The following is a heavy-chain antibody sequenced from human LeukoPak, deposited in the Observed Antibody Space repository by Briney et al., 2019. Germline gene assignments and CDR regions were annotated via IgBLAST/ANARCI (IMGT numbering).Heavy chain of an antibody. CDR3: ARGASMATYFDY. Sequence: GGSLRLSCAASGFTFSSYAMHWVRQAPGKGLEWVAVTSYDGSNKYYADSVKGRFTISRDNSKNTLYLQMNSLRAEDTAVYYCARGASMATYFDYWGQGTLVTVSS. CDR2: TSYDGSNK. CDR1: GFTFSSYA. V-gene: IGHV3-30-3*01. J-gene: IGHJ4*02. D-gene: IGHD5-24*01.